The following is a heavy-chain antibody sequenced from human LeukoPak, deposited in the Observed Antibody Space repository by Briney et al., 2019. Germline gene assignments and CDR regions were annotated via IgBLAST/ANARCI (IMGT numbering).Heavy chain of an antibody. Sequence: SETLSLTCTVSGGSIGNSAYYWGWIRQPPGKGLEWIGSMYYSGSTYYNPSLKSRVTISVDTSKNQFSLKLSSVTAADTAVYYCARGRRNIAVAGTWGQGTLVTVSS. V-gene: IGHV4-39*07. CDR2: MYYSGST. J-gene: IGHJ4*02. CDR3: ARGRRNIAVAGT. CDR1: GGSIGNSAYY. D-gene: IGHD6-19*01.